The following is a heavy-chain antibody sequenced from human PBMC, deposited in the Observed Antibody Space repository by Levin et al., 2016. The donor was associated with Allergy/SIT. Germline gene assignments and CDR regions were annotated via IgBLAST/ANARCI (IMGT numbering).Heavy chain of an antibody. D-gene: IGHD4-17*01. V-gene: IGHV3-7*01. CDR3: ARDGRGTVTSGHY. Sequence: WIRQPPGKGLEWVANIKQDGSEKYYVDSVKGRFTISRDNAKNSLYLQMNSLRAEDTAVYYCARDGRGTVTSGHYWGQGTLVTVSS. J-gene: IGHJ4*02. CDR2: IKQDGSEK.